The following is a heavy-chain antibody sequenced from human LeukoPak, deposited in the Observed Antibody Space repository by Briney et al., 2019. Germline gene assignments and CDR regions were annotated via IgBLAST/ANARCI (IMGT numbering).Heavy chain of an antibody. CDR1: GGSLSGYY. CDR3: ARAYSSGWYGFAFDI. Sequence: ASQTLSLTCAVYGGSLSGYYCSCTRQLTGKGLDWNGEINHRGSTNYNQSVKSRVTISVDTSKSQSSLKLSSLTAADTAVYYCARAYSSGWYGFAFDIWGQGTMVIVSS. J-gene: IGHJ3*02. V-gene: IGHV4-34*01. D-gene: IGHD6-19*01. CDR2: INHRGST.